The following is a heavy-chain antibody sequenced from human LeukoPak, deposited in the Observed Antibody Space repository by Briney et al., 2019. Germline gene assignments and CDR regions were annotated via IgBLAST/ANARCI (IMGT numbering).Heavy chain of an antibody. CDR3: ASDSGHAFYF. V-gene: IGHV3-74*01. J-gene: IGHJ3*01. CDR2: IYSDGSDK. Sequence: GGSLRLSCAASGFTFSTAWMHWVRQAPGKGLGWVSRIYSDGSDKTYADSGRGRFTISRDNAKNTVYLQMNSLRAEDSAVYYCASDSGHAFYFWGQGTMVTVSS. CDR1: GFTFSTAW. D-gene: IGHD3-10*01.